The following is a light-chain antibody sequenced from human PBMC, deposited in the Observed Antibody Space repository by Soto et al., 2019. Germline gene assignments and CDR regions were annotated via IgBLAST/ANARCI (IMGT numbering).Light chain of an antibody. CDR1: QSVSSF. CDR2: VAS. CDR3: QQRSNWPMT. Sequence: EIVLTQSPATLSLSPGERATLSCRASQSVSSFLAWYQQRPGQAPRLLIYVASNTATGIPARFSGSGSGTDFTLTISSLAPEDFAIYYWQQRSNWPMTFGGGTKVEIK. J-gene: IGKJ4*01. V-gene: IGKV3-11*01.